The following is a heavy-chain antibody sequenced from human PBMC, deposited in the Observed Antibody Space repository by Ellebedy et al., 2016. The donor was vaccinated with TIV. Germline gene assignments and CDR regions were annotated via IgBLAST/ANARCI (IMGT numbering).Heavy chain of an antibody. V-gene: IGHV3-30-3*01. CDR2: VSFDIDKK. CDR3: ARIVQAGYSGYHFDY. CDR1: GFPFRNYA. D-gene: IGHD5-12*01. J-gene: IGHJ4*02. Sequence: PGGSLRLSCEASGFPFRNYAMHWVRQSPRKGMEWVALVSFDIDKKFYTDSVKGRFTISRDNAKDSLHLQMNSLSTEDTAVYYCARIVQAGYSGYHFDYWGQGILVAVSS.